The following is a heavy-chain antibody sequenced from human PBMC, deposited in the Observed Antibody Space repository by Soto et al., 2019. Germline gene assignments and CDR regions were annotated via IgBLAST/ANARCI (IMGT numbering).Heavy chain of an antibody. CDR1: GFTFSSYS. J-gene: IGHJ5*01. D-gene: IGHD5-12*01. V-gene: IGHV3-48*02. CDR2: ISSSSTI. Sequence: GGSLRLSCSASGFTFSSYSMNWVRQAPGKGLEWVSYISSSSTIYYADSVKGRFTISRDNAKNSLYLQMNSLRDEDTAVYYCARTSYDRGFNGFDSWGQGTLGTV. CDR3: ARTSYDRGFNGFDS.